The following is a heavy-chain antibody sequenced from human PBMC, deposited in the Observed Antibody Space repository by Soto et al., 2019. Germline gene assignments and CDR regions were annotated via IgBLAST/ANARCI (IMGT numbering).Heavy chain of an antibody. CDR1: GYTFTSYG. Sequence: ASVKVSCKASGYTFTSYGISWVRQAPGQGLEWMGWSSGDNAKTKYAQKLQARVTLTTDTSTTTAYMDLRSLKSDDTAVYYCARGGRGGGIDVWGQGTTVTVSS. CDR3: ARGGRGGGIDV. D-gene: IGHD3-16*01. V-gene: IGHV1-18*01. J-gene: IGHJ6*02. CDR2: SSGDNAKT.